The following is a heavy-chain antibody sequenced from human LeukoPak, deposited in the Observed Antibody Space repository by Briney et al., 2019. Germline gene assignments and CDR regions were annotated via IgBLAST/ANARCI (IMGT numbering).Heavy chain of an antibody. D-gene: IGHD3-10*01. J-gene: IGHJ4*02. CDR2: IYYSGST. CDR3: ARGSMVRGVIVGFYPYFDY. V-gene: IGHV4-30-4*01. Sequence: SETLSLTCTVSGDSISSSDYYWNWIRQPPGKGLEWIGYIYYSGSTYYNPSLKSRVTISVDTSKNQFSLKLSSVTAADTAVYFCARGSMVRGVIVGFYPYFDYWGQGTLVTVSS. CDR1: GDSISSSDYY.